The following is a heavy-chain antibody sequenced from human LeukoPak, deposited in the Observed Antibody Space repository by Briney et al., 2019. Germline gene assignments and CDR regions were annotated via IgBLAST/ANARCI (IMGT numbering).Heavy chain of an antibody. D-gene: IGHD1-7*01. V-gene: IGHV3-66*01. Sequence: GGSLRLSCSASGFTVSGNYMTWVRPAPGTGLECVSVIYSGGSTYYADSVEGRFTISRDNSKNTLYLHMNSLRAEDTAVYYCAGCRWNYHYFEHWGQGTLVTVSS. CDR1: GFTVSGNY. CDR3: AGCRWNYHYFEH. CDR2: IYSGGST. J-gene: IGHJ4*02.